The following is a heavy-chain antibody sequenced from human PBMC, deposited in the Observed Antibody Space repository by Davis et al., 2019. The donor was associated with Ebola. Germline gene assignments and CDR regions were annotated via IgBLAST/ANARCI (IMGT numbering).Heavy chain of an antibody. CDR3: ARITTGDRGFDP. Sequence: SGPTLVKPTETLTLTCNYSGFSLSTIGMRVSWIRQPPGKALEWLALIDWDDDKFYSTSLKTRLTISKDISKNQVVLTMTNMDPVDTATYYCARITTGDRGFDPWGQGTLVTVSS. V-gene: IGHV2-70*04. J-gene: IGHJ5*02. CDR2: IDWDDDK. D-gene: IGHD7-27*01. CDR1: GFSLSTIGMR.